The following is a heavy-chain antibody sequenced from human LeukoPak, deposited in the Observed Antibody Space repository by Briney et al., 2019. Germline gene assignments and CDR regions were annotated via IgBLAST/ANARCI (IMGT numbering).Heavy chain of an antibody. Sequence: ASGKVSCKASGYTFTGYYMHWVRQAPGQGLEWMGWINPNSGGTNYAQKFQGRVTMTRDTSISTVYMELSSLRSEDTAVYYCASPSTFYYYGSGSYYDSMDVWGQGTTVTVSS. V-gene: IGHV1-2*02. CDR2: INPNSGGT. D-gene: IGHD3-10*01. CDR1: GYTFTGYY. J-gene: IGHJ6*02. CDR3: ASPSTFYYYGSGSYYDSMDV.